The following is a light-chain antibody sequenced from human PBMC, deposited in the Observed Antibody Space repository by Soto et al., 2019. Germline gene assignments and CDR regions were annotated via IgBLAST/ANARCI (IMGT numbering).Light chain of an antibody. V-gene: IGKV1-12*01. Sequence: DTQMTQSPSSLSASVGDSVTITCRASQGISNWLAWYQQKTGKAPKLLIYGASSLQIGVPSRFSGSGSGTDFPLTIRSLQPEDFATYYWQQANSFPRTFGPGTKVEIE. J-gene: IGKJ1*01. CDR2: GAS. CDR1: QGISNW. CDR3: QQANSFPRT.